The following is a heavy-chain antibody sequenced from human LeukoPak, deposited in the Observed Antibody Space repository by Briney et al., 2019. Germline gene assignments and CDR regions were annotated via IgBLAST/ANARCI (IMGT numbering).Heavy chain of an antibody. V-gene: IGHV3-74*01. D-gene: IGHD1/OR15-1a*01. Sequence: GGSLRLSCAPSGFTFSNYWMHWVREAPEKGLVCVSRINSDGINTSYADSVKGRFTISRDNAKNTLNLQMNSLRAEDTAVYYCSNIEMGTTGYDYWGQGSLATVFS. CDR3: SNIEMGTTGYDY. J-gene: IGHJ4*02. CDR2: INSDGINT. CDR1: GFTFSNYW.